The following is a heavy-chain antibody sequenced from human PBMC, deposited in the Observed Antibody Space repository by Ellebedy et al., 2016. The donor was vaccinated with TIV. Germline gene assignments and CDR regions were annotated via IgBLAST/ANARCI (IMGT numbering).Heavy chain of an antibody. V-gene: IGHV1-18*01. J-gene: IGHJ4*02. CDR1: GYTFTSYV. D-gene: IGHD1-14*01. CDR2: ISAYNGNT. Sequence: AASVKVSCKASGYTFTSYVISWVRQAPGQGLEWMGWISAYNGNTNYAQKLQGRVTIITDTSTSTAYMVLRSLRSDDTAVYYCARSRNRETYRVFDYWGQGTLVTVSS. CDR3: ARSRNRETYRVFDY.